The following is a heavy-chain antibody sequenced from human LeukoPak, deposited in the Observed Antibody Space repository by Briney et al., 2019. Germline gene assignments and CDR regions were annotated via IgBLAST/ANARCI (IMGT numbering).Heavy chain of an antibody. CDR3: ARDGIFDAFDI. Sequence: GGSLRLSCAASGFIFSSYAMHWVRQAPGKGLEWVAIISYDGSNNYGDSVKGRFTVSRDNSKNTLYLQMNSLRAEDTAVYYCARDGIFDAFDIWGQGTMVTISS. V-gene: IGHV3-30*04. D-gene: IGHD1-14*01. CDR1: GFIFSSYA. J-gene: IGHJ3*02. CDR2: ISYDGSN.